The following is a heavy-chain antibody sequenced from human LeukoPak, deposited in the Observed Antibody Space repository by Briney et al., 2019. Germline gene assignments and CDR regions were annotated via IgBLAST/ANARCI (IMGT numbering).Heavy chain of an antibody. V-gene: IGHV4-34*01. CDR2: INHSGST. D-gene: IGHD3-10*01. J-gene: IGHJ4*02. CDR1: GGSFSGYY. CDR3: ARGRFGELLTPFDY. Sequence: PSETLSLTCAVYGGSFSGYYWSWIRQPPGKGLEWIGEINHSGSTNYNPSLKSRVTISVDTSKNQFSLKLSSVTAADTAVYYCARGRFGELLTPFDYWGQGTLDTVSS.